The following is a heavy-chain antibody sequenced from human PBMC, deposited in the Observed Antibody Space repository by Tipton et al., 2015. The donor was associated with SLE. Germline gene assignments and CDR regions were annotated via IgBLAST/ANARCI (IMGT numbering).Heavy chain of an antibody. J-gene: IGHJ4*02. CDR2: IHYSGNT. CDR3: ARSMLTTKRVFDY. CDR1: VGSISSHY. V-gene: IGHV4-59*11. Sequence: TLSLTCTVSVGSISSHYWSWIRQPPGKGLEWVGYIHYSGNTDYNPSLKSRVTIALDTSKNQFSLKLTSVTAADTAVYYCARSMLTTKRVFDYWGQGTLVTVSS. D-gene: IGHD3-16*01.